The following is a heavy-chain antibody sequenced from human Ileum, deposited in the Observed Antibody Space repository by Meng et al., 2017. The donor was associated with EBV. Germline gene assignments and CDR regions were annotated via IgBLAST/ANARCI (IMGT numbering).Heavy chain of an antibody. CDR2: INHSGST. CDR3: ARGNKVSDRGFDY. V-gene: IGHV4-34*01. D-gene: IGHD3-10*01. J-gene: IGHJ4*02. Sequence: QAQLQLWGAGLLKPSETLSLPCAVYGGSFSGYYWSWIRQPPGKGLEWIGEINHSGSTNYNPSLKSRVTISVDTSKNQFSLKLSSVTAADTAVYYCARGNKVSDRGFDYWGQGTLVTVSS. CDR1: GGSFSGYY.